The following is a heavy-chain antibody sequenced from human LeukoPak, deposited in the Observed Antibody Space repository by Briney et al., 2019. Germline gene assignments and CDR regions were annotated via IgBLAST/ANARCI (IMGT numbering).Heavy chain of an antibody. D-gene: IGHD1-26*01. CDR2: ISGSGGST. J-gene: IGHJ4*02. Sequence: GRSLRLSCAASGFTFDDYAMHWVRQAPGKGLEWVSAISGSGGSTYYADSVKGRFTISRDNSKNTLYLQMNSLRAEDTAVYYCAKDSGSYSTALDYWGQGTLATVSS. CDR3: AKDSGSYSTALDY. V-gene: IGHV3-23*01. CDR1: GFTFDDYA.